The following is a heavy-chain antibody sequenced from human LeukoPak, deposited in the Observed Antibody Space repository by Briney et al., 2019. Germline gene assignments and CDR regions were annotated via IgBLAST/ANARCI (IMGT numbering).Heavy chain of an antibody. CDR2: INPNSGGT. D-gene: IGHD1-1*01. V-gene: IGHV1-2*02. Sequence: ASVKVSCKASGYTFTGYYMHWVRQAPGQGLEWMGWINPNSGGTNYAQKFQGRVTMTRDTSISTAYMELSRPRSDDTAVYYCARKKKTGENWFDPWGQGTLVTVSS. CDR3: ARKKKTGENWFDP. J-gene: IGHJ5*02. CDR1: GYTFTGYY.